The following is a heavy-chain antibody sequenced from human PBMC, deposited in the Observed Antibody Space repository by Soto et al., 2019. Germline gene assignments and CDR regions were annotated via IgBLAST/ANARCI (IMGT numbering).Heavy chain of an antibody. Sequence: GGSLRLSCAATGFTFSKFAMNWVRQAPGEGLEWVSAISDTGATYYADSVKGRFTISRDNSKNTLHLQLNSLRAGDTAVYFCAKTNHSDESYYYGLDVWGQGNTVTVYS. CDR1: GFTFSKFA. CDR2: ISDTGAT. CDR3: AKTNHSDESYYYGLDV. D-gene: IGHD2-15*01. V-gene: IGHV3-23*01. J-gene: IGHJ6*02.